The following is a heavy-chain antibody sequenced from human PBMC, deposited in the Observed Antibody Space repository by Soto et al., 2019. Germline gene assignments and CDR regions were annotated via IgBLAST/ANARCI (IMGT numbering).Heavy chain of an antibody. J-gene: IGHJ6*02. D-gene: IGHD3-10*01. V-gene: IGHV3-23*01. CDR2: ISGRGGIT. Sequence: EVQLLESGGGLVQPGGSLKRPCEASGLTFSYFARGWVCQAPGKGLEWASAISGRGGITYYADSVKGGFTISRDNSKNTLFLQMNSLRAEDTAVYYCALLGRSGSGRPYYFGMDVWGQGTTVTGSS. CDR3: ALLGRSGSGRPYYFGMDV. CDR1: GLTFSYFA.